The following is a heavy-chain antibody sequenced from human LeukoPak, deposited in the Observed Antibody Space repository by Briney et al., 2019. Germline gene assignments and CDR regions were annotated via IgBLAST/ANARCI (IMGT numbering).Heavy chain of an antibody. CDR3: AKGRQYQLPPNWFDP. D-gene: IGHD2-2*01. J-gene: IGHJ5*02. CDR1: GFTFSSYG. Sequence: PGGSLRLSCAASGFTFSSYGMHWVRQAPGRGLGWVAFIRYDGSNKYYADSVKGRFTISRDNSKNTLYLQMNSLRAEDTAVYYCAKGRQYQLPPNWFDPWGQGTLVTVSS. V-gene: IGHV3-30*02. CDR2: IRYDGSNK.